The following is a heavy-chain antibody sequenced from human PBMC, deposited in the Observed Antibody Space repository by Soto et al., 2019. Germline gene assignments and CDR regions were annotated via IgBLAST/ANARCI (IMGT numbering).Heavy chain of an antibody. Sequence: ASVKVSCKTSGYIFTAYGLAWLRQAPGQRPEWMGWVSTNDDRTNYAQKFQGRVTMTTDRSTTTTSMELRSLRPDDTAVYYCARDLNTESSAYSPVAFWGQGTLVTVSS. D-gene: IGHD2-21*01. CDR3: ARDLNTESSAYSPVAF. CDR1: GYIFTAYG. J-gene: IGHJ4*02. CDR2: VSTNDDRT. V-gene: IGHV1-18*01.